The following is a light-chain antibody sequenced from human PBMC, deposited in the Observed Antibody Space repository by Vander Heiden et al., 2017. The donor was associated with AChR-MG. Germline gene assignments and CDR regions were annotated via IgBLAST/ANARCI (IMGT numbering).Light chain of an antibody. CDR2: AAS. CDR3: QQSYSTPRT. Sequence: IQMTQSPSSLSASIGDRVTITCRASQSISSYLNWYQQKPGKAPKLLIYAASSLQSGVPSRFSGSGSGTDFTLIISSLQPEEFATYYCQQSYSTPRTFGQGTKLEIK. J-gene: IGKJ2*01. CDR1: QSISSY. V-gene: IGKV1-39*01.